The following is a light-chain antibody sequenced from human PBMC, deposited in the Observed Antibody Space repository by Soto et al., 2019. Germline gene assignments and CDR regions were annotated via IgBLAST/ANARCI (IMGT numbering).Light chain of an antibody. J-gene: IGKJ2*01. CDR1: QSVSSS. CDR2: GAS. Sequence: EIVMTQSPATLSVSPGERATLSCRASQSVSSSLAWYQQKPGQAPRLLIWGASTRAAGIPARFSGSGSGTELTLTISSLQSEDFAVYYCQQYENWPPYTFGQGTKLEIK. V-gene: IGKV3-15*01. CDR3: QQYENWPPYT.